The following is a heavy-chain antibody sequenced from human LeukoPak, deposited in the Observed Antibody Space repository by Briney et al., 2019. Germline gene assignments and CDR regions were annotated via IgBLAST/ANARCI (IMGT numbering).Heavy chain of an antibody. J-gene: IGHJ5*02. D-gene: IGHD2-15*01. Sequence: SETLSLTCIVSGGSINSRSHYWGWIRQPPGKGLEWIGNIYYSGSTYYNPSLKSRVTISIDTSKNQFSLKLSSVTATDTAVYYCASLREGGVARWFDPWGQGTLVTVSS. CDR2: IYYSGST. CDR3: ASLREGGVARWFDP. CDR1: GGSINSRSHY. V-gene: IGHV4-39*01.